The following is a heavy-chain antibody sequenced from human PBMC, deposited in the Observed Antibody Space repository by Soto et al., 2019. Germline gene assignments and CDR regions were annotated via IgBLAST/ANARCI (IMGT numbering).Heavy chain of an antibody. J-gene: IGHJ5*02. CDR3: ARDPNIVVVVAATPDNNWFDP. CDR2: ISAYNGNT. V-gene: IGHV1-18*01. D-gene: IGHD2-15*01. CDR1: GYTFTSYG. Sequence: GASVKVSCKAAGYTFTSYGSSWLRQATGQGLEWMGWISAYNGNTNYAQKLQGRVTMTTDTSTSTAYMELRSLRSDDTAVYYCARDPNIVVVVAATPDNNWFDPWGQGTLVTVSS.